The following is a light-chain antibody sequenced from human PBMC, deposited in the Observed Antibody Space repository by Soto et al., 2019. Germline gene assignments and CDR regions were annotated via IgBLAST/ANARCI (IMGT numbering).Light chain of an antibody. V-gene: IGKV2D-29*01. CDR2: EVS. Sequence: EIVMTQTPLSLSVTPGQPASISCKSSQSLLHSAGKTYLYWYLQKPGQPPQVLIYEVSNRFSGVPGRVSGSGSGIYFTLKISRVEAEDVGVYYCMQGKQLPFTFGPGTTVYIK. J-gene: IGKJ3*01. CDR3: MQGKQLPFT. CDR1: QSLLHSAGKTY.